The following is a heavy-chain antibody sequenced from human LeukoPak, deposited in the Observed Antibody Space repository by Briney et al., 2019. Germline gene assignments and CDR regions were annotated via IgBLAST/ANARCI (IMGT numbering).Heavy chain of an antibody. Sequence: SETLSLTCAVSGYPISSGYYWGWIRQPPGKGLEWIGSIYHSGSTYYNPSLKSRVTISVDTSKNQFSLKLSSVTAADTAVYYCARDARLGELSPHLTNWFDPWGQGTLVTVSS. J-gene: IGHJ5*02. D-gene: IGHD3-16*02. CDR1: GYPISSGYY. CDR3: ARDARLGELSPHLTNWFDP. CDR2: IYHSGST. V-gene: IGHV4-38-2*02.